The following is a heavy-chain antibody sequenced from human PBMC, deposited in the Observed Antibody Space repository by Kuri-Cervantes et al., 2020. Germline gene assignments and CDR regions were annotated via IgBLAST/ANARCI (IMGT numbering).Heavy chain of an antibody. J-gene: IGHJ6*03. CDR3: ARGSYYYMDV. CDR2: IYYSGST. Sequence: SETLSLTCAVYGGSFSGYYWSWIRQPPGKGLEWIGYIYYSGSTNYNPSLKSRVTISVDTSKNQFSLKLSSVTAADTAVLYCARGSYYYMDVWGKGTTVTVSS. D-gene: IGHD2-15*01. V-gene: IGHV4-59*01. CDR1: GGSFSGYY.